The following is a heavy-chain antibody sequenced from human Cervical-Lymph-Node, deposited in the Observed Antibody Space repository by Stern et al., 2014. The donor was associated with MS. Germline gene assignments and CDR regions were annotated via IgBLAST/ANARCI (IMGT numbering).Heavy chain of an antibody. Sequence: VHLVESGAEVKKPGSSVKVSCKASGGTFSSYAISWVRQAPGQGLEWMGGIIPIFGTANYAQKFQGRVTITADESTSTAYMELSSLRSEDTAVYYCARTTYDSSGFLPPLFDYWGQGTLVTVSS. CDR3: ARTTYDSSGFLPPLFDY. V-gene: IGHV1-69*01. CDR1: GGTFSSYA. CDR2: IIPIFGTA. J-gene: IGHJ4*02. D-gene: IGHD3-22*01.